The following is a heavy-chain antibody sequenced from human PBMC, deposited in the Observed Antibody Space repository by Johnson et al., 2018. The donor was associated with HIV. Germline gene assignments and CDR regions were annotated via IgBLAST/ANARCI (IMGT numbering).Heavy chain of an antibody. Sequence: EVQLVESGGGVVRPGGSLRLSCAASGFTFDDYGMSWVRQAPGKGLEWVSGINWNSGSIGYADSLKGRFTISRDNAKNSLYLQMNSLRAEDTALYYCAKDGYSYVFDAFDIWGQGTMVTVSS. CDR1: GFTFDDYG. J-gene: IGHJ3*02. D-gene: IGHD5-18*01. CDR2: INWNSGSI. CDR3: AKDGYSYVFDAFDI. V-gene: IGHV3-20*04.